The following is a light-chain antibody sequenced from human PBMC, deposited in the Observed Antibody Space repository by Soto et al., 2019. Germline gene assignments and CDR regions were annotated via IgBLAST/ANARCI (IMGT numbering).Light chain of an antibody. CDR1: TSDIGSYDY. CDR3: SSYTRDTALV. Sequence: QSALTQPAYVSGSPGQSITISCNGTTSDIGSYDYVSWYQQPPGKPPKRLISEVTNRPSGGSDRFSGSKPGSKASLTNSGLQAEDEATDYCSSYTRDTALVFGPGTKLTVL. V-gene: IGLV2-14*01. CDR2: EVT. J-gene: IGLJ1*01.